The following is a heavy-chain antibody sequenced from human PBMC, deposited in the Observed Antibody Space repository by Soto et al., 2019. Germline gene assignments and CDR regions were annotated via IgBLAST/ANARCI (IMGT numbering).Heavy chain of an antibody. CDR3: ARVGTATDAYFDY. J-gene: IGHJ4*02. CDR2: IYYSGST. D-gene: IGHD5-18*01. Sequence: PSETLSLTCTVSGGSISSYYWSWIRQPPGKGLEWIGYIYYSGSTNYNPSLKSRVTISVDTSKNQFSLKLSSATAADTAVYYCARVGTATDAYFDYWGQGTLVTVSS. V-gene: IGHV4-59*01. CDR1: GGSISSYY.